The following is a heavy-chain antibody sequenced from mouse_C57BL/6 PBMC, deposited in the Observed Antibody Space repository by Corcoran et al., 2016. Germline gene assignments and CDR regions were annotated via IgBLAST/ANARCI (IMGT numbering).Heavy chain of an antibody. D-gene: IGHD1-1*01. Sequence: EVQLQQSGPELVKPGASVKISCKASGYTFTDYYMNWVKQSHGKSLEWIGDINPNNGGTSYNQKFKGKATLTVDKSSSTAYMELRSLTSEDSAVYYCAPRITTVVAEPYWYFDVWGTGTTVTVSS. CDR1: GYTFTDYY. J-gene: IGHJ1*03. CDR2: INPNNGGT. V-gene: IGHV1-26*01. CDR3: APRITTVVAEPYWYFDV.